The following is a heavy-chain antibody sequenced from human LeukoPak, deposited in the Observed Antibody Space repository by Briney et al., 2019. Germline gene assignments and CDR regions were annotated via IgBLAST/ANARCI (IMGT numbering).Heavy chain of an antibody. CDR1: GGSISSYY. CDR2: IYYSGST. D-gene: IGHD3-10*01. Sequence: PSETLSLTCTVSGGSISSYYWSWIRQPPGKGLEWIGYIYYSGSTNYNPSLKSRVTISVDTSKSQFSLKLSSVTAADTAVYYCARGSYGSGSYAWDYWGQGTLVTVSS. CDR3: ARGSYGSGSYAWDY. V-gene: IGHV4-59*01. J-gene: IGHJ4*02.